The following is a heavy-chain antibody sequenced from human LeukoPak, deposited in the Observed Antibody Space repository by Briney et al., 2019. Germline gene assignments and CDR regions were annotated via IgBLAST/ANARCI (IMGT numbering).Heavy chain of an antibody. CDR2: IYYSRST. J-gene: IGHJ4*02. CDR1: GGAISRYD. Sequence: SETLSLTCTVSGGAISRYDVSWMRQPPGKRLEGSGYIYYSRSTNYNPSLKRRVTISVDTSKNQFSLKLSSVTAADTAVYYCARDLGYCSGGSCYGFDYWGQGTLVTVSS. V-gene: IGHV4-59*01. D-gene: IGHD2-15*01. CDR3: ARDLGYCSGGSCYGFDY.